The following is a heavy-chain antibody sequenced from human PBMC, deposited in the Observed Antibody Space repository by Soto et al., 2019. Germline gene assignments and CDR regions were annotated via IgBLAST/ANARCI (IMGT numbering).Heavy chain of an antibody. Sequence: SETLSLTCTVSGGSFSSGDYYWSWIRQHPGKGLEWIGSTYYSGSTYYNPSLKSRVTISVDTSKNQFSLKLTSVTAADTAVYYCASSLWGLAGQMRWLDPCGQGTLVTVSS. J-gene: IGHJ5*02. D-gene: IGHD3-16*01. V-gene: IGHV4-31*03. CDR3: ASSLWGLAGQMRWLDP. CDR2: TYYSGST. CDR1: GGSFSSGDYY.